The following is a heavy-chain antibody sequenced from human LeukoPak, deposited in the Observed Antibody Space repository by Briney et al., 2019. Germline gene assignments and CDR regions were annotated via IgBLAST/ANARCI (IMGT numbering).Heavy chain of an antibody. CDR1: GGSISSSSYY. Sequence: PSETLSLTCTVSGGSISSSSYYWGWIRQPPGKGLEWIGSIYYSGSTYYNPSLKSRVTISVDTSKNQFSLKLSSVTAADTAVYYCARQTPEILRYFDWLLSPSRFDPWGQGTLVTVSS. CDR3: ARQTPEILRYFDWLLSPSRFDP. D-gene: IGHD3-9*01. CDR2: IYYSGST. J-gene: IGHJ5*02. V-gene: IGHV4-39*01.